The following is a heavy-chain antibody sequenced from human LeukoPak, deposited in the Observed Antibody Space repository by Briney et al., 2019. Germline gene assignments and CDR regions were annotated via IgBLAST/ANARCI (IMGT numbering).Heavy chain of an antibody. CDR3: ARDHLTRRYDFWSGCRSSLYFDY. CDR1: GFTFSSYW. CDR2: LKQDGREK. J-gene: IGHJ4*02. Sequence: GGSLRLSCAASGFTFSSYWMSWVRQAPGKGLVWVTNLKQDGREKSYVDSVKGRFTISTANATISMYLQMHSLRAAATAVYYCARDHLTRRYDFWSGCRSSLYFDYWGEGTLVTVSS. V-gene: IGHV3-7*01. D-gene: IGHD3-3*01.